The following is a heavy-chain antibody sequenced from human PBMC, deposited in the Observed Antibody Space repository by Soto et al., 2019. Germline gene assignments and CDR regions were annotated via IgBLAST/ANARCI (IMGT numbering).Heavy chain of an antibody. CDR2: IRSKAYGGTT. D-gene: IGHD6-13*01. CDR1: GFTFGDYA. V-gene: IGHV3-49*04. Sequence: SGGSLRLSCTASGFTFGDYAMSWVRQAPGKGLEWVGFIRSKAYGGTTEYAASVKGRFTISRDDSKSIAYLQMNSLKTEDTAVYYCTRKWVGGSWGGFHYWGQGTLVTVSS. CDR3: TRKWVGGSWGGFHY. J-gene: IGHJ4*02.